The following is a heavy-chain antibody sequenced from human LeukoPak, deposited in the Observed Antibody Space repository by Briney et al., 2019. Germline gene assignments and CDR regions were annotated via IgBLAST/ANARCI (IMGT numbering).Heavy chain of an antibody. D-gene: IGHD2-2*02. V-gene: IGHV4-61*02. Sequence: SETLSLTCTVSGGSIISGSYYWRWIRQPAGKGLEWIGRICISGSTNYNPSLKSRVTISVDTSKNQFSLKLSSVTAADTAVYYCARVRYCSSTSCYKAYWYFDLWGRGTLVTVSS. J-gene: IGHJ2*01. CDR1: GGSIISGSYY. CDR2: ICISGST. CDR3: ARVRYCSSTSCYKAYWYFDL.